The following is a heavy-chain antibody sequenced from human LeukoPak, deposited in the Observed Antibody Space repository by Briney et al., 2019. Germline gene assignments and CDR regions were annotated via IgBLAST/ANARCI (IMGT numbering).Heavy chain of an antibody. D-gene: IGHD3-3*01. CDR2: IRYDGSNK. Sequence: PGGSLRLSCAASGFTFSSYGMHWVRQAPGKGLEWVAFIRYDGSNKYYADSVKGRFTISRDNSKNTLYLQMNSLRAEDTAVYYCAKDREYDFWSGHFDYWGQGTLVTVSS. V-gene: IGHV3-30*02. CDR3: AKDREYDFWSGHFDY. J-gene: IGHJ4*02. CDR1: GFTFSSYG.